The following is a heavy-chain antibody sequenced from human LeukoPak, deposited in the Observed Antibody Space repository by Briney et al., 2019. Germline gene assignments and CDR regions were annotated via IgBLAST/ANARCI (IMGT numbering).Heavy chain of an antibody. CDR2: ISWNSGSI. CDR1: GFTFDDYA. J-gene: IGHJ4*02. D-gene: IGHD6-13*01. V-gene: IGHV3-9*01. Sequence: GRSLRLSCAASGFTFDDYAMHWVRQAPGKGLEWVSGISWNSGSIGYADSVKGRFTIFRDNAKNSLYLQMNSLRAADTALYYCAKEDGSSWYHFDYWGQGTLVTVSS. CDR3: AKEDGSSWYHFDY.